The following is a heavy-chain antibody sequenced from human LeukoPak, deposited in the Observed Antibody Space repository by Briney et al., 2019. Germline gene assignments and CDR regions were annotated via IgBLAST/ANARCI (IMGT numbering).Heavy chain of an antibody. V-gene: IGHV4-31*03. CDR2: IYYSGST. Sequence: SQTLSLTCTVSGGSISSGGYYWSWIRQHPGKGLEWIGYIYYSGSTYYNPSLKSRVTISLDTSKNQFSLKLSSVTAADTAVYYCAGNTLREFDNWGQGTLVTVSS. D-gene: IGHD3-16*01. CDR3: AGNTLREFDN. CDR1: GGSISSGGYY. J-gene: IGHJ4*02.